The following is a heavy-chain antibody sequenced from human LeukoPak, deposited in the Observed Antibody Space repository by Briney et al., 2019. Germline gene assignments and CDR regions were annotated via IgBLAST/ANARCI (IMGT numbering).Heavy chain of an antibody. CDR2: ISSSSSTI. V-gene: IGHV3-48*02. CDR1: GFTFSSYS. J-gene: IGHJ4*02. CDR3: AREGYYYDSSGYYPIPLDDRVTDDY. D-gene: IGHD3-22*01. Sequence: PGGSLRLSCAASGFTFSSYSMNWVRQAPGKGLEWVSYISSSSSTIYYADCVKGRFTISRDNAKHSLYLQKNSLRDEDTAVYYCAREGYYYDSSGYYPIPLDDRVTDDYWGQGTLVTVSS.